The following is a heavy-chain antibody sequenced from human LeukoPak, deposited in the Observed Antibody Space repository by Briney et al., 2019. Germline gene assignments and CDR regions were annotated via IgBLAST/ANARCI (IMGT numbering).Heavy chain of an antibody. Sequence: GGSLRPSCAASGFTFSSYSMNWVRQAPGKGLEWVSYISSSSSTIYYADSVKGRFTISRDNAKNSLYLQMNSLRAEDAAVYYCARARGWLPNYFDYWGQGTLVTVSS. CDR1: GFTFSSYS. V-gene: IGHV3-48*01. CDR3: ARARGWLPNYFDY. J-gene: IGHJ4*02. D-gene: IGHD3-22*01. CDR2: ISSSSSTI.